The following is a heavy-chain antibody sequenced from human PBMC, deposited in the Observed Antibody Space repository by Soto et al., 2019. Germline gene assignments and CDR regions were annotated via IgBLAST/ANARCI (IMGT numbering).Heavy chain of an antibody. Sequence: PGESLKISGKGSGYSFAGYWITWVRQKPGKGLEWMGRIDPSDSQTYYSPSFRGHVTISATKSITTVFLQWSSLRASDTAMYYCARQIYDSDTGPNFQYYFDSWGQGTPVTSPQ. V-gene: IGHV5-10-1*01. CDR3: ARQIYDSDTGPNFQYYFDS. J-gene: IGHJ4*02. D-gene: IGHD3-22*01. CDR2: IDPSDSQT. CDR1: GYSFAGYW.